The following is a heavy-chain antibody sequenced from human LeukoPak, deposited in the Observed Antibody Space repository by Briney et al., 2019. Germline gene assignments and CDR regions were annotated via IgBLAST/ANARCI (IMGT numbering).Heavy chain of an antibody. J-gene: IGHJ5*02. CDR3: ARQIVGATWWFDP. V-gene: IGHV4-39*01. D-gene: IGHD1-26*01. Sequence: PSETLSLTCTVSGGSISSSSYYWGWIRQPPGKGLEWIGSIYYTGSSYYNPSLKSRVTISVDTSKNQFSLKLSSVTAADTAVYYCARQIVGATWWFDPWGQGTLVTVSS. CDR1: GGSISSSSYY. CDR2: IYYTGSS.